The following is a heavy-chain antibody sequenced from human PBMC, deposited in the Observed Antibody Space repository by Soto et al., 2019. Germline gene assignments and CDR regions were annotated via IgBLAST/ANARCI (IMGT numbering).Heavy chain of an antibody. Sequence: ASVKVSCKASGFSFTGYYIHWLRQAPGQGLEWMGWINAHSGGTEYAQKFQGRVTLTRDTSIATAYLTLTSLTSDDTALYYCAKDLTRQLAYWLDPWGQGXQVTV. CDR1: GFSFTGYY. V-gene: IGHV1-2*02. J-gene: IGHJ5*02. CDR2: INAHSGGT. D-gene: IGHD6-6*01. CDR3: AKDLTRQLAYWLDP.